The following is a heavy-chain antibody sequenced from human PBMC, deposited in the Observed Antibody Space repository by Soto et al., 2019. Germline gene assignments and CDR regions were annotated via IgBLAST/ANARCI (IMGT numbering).Heavy chain of an antibody. Sequence: ASVKVSCKASGYTFTSYAIHWVRQAPGQRLEWMGWINAGNGNTKYSQKFQGRVTITRDTSASTAYMELSSLRSEDTAVYYCARGASITMIVVVPMTFDYWGQGTLVTVSS. CDR1: GYTFTSYA. CDR2: INAGNGNT. CDR3: ARGASITMIVVVPMTFDY. J-gene: IGHJ4*02. D-gene: IGHD3-22*01. V-gene: IGHV1-3*01.